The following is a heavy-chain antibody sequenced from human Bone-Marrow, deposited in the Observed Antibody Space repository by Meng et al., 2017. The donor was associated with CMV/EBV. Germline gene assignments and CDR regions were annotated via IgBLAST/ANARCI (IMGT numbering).Heavy chain of an antibody. CDR3: AKGPSGSYWDYFDY. Sequence: GESLKISCAASGFTFSSYAMSWVRQAPGRGLEWVSVIYSGGSSTYYADSVKGRFTISRDNSKNTLYLQMNSLRAEDTAVYYCAKGPSGSYWDYFDYWGERTLVTVSS. J-gene: IGHJ4*02. V-gene: IGHV3-23*03. CDR1: GFTFSSYA. D-gene: IGHD1-26*01. CDR2: IYSGGSST.